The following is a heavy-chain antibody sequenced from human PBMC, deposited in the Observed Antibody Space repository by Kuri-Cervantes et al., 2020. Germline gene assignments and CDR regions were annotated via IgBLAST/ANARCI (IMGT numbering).Heavy chain of an antibody. Sequence: GGSLRLSCAASGFTFSSYGMHWVRQSPGKGLDWVAFIRYDGSNQYYADSVKGRFTISRDNSNNTLYLQMNSLRPEDTAVYYCAKDGLFKSNYGYYMDVWGKGTTITVSS. CDR2: IRYDGSNQ. D-gene: IGHD2-21*01. CDR3: AKDGLFKSNYGYYMDV. V-gene: IGHV3-30*02. CDR1: GFTFSSYG. J-gene: IGHJ6*03.